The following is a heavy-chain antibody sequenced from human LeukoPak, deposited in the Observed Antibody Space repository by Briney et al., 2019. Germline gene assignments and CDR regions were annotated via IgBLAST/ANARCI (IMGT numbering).Heavy chain of an antibody. J-gene: IGHJ6*03. V-gene: IGHV3-74*01. CDR1: GFTFSSYW. CDR2: INSDGSST. D-gene: IGHD6-13*01. CDR3: AREGYTSSWLYYYYYMDV. Sequence: PGGSLRLSCAASGFTFSSYWMHWVRQAPGKGLVWVSRINSDGSSTTYADSVKGRFTISRDNSKNGLYLQMNSLRPEDTAIYYCAREGYTSSWLYYYYYMDVWGKGTTVTVSS.